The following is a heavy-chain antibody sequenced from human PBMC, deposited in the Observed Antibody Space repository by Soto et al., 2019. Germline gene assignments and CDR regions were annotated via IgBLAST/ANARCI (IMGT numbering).Heavy chain of an antibody. Sequence: EVQLVESGGGVVRPGGSLRLSCAASGFTFDDYGMSWFRQAPGKGLEWVSGINWNGGSTGYADSVKGRFTISRDNAKNSLYLQMSRLRAEATALYHWERDESRGSSPSCYNWYFDLWGRGTLVTVSS. V-gene: IGHV3-20*01. CDR1: GFTFDDYG. J-gene: IGHJ2*01. D-gene: IGHD2-2*02. CDR2: INWNGGST. CDR3: ERDESRGSSPSCYNWYFDL.